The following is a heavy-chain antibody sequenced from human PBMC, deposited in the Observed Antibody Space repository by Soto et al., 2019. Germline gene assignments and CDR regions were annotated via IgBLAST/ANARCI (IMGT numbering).Heavy chain of an antibody. CDR2: IYHSGST. CDR1: GGSISSGGYS. CDR3: ARAGGVRGVIITGTGFDL. V-gene: IGHV4-30-2*01. J-gene: IGHJ5*02. D-gene: IGHD3-10*01. Sequence: AVSGGSISSGGYSWSWIRQPPGKGLEWIGYIYHSGSTYYNPSLKSRVTISVDRSKNQFSLKLSSVTAADTAVYYCARAGGVRGVIITGTGFDLWGQGTLVTVSS.